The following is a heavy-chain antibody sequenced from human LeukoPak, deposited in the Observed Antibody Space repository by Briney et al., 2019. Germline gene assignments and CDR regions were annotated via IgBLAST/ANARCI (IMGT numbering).Heavy chain of an antibody. D-gene: IGHD1-14*01. J-gene: IGHJ4*02. Sequence: PGGSLRLSCAASGFTFSTYGMNWVRQAPGKGLEWVSAISAGGRNTYYADSVKGRFTISRDNSKNTLFLEMNSLRAEDTAVYYCAKEYSVRNQFDYWGQGTLVAVSS. CDR1: GFTFSTYG. CDR3: AKEYSVRNQFDY. CDR2: ISAGGRNT. V-gene: IGHV3-23*01.